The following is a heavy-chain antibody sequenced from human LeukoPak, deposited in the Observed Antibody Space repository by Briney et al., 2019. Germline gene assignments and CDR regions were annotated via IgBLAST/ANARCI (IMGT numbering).Heavy chain of an antibody. Sequence: SETLSLTCTVSGGSISSSSYYWGWIRQPPGKGLEWIGSIYYSGSTYYNPSLKSRVTISVDTSKNQFSLKLSSVTAADTAVYYCARESGYCSGGSCYSGGEYGMDVWGQGTTVTVSS. V-gene: IGHV4-39*07. J-gene: IGHJ6*02. CDR1: GGSISSSSYY. CDR3: ARESGYCSGGSCYSGGEYGMDV. CDR2: IYYSGST. D-gene: IGHD2-15*01.